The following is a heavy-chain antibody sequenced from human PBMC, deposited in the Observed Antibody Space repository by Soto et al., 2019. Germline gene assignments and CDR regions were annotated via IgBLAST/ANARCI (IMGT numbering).Heavy chain of an antibody. V-gene: IGHV4-39*02. D-gene: IGHD3-10*01. CDR3: ARRPLVRGIIPYYFDY. CDR1: GGSVSNNSYY. J-gene: IGHJ4*02. CDR2: VYYSGSA. Sequence: QLQLLESGPGLVKPSETLSLTCTVSGGSVSNNSYYWGWIRQPPGKRLEWIGSVYYSGSAYYNPSLQSRLTRSGDTSMNHFSLKLSSVTAADTAIYYCARRPLVRGIIPYYFDYWGQGTLVTVSS.